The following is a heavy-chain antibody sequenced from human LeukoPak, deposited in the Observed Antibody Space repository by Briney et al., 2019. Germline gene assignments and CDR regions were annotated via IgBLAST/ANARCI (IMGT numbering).Heavy chain of an antibody. CDR2: ISSRSINI. J-gene: IGHJ6*02. CDR1: GFTFSSYT. Sequence: MTGGSLRLSCAASGFTFSSYTMNWVRQAPGKGLEWVSSISSRSINIYYADSVQGRFTISRDNAKNSLYLQMNSLRDEDTAVYYCARDITMVRVLIGYYYGMDVWGQGTTVTVSS. D-gene: IGHD3-10*01. V-gene: IGHV3-21*01. CDR3: ARDITMVRVLIGYYYGMDV.